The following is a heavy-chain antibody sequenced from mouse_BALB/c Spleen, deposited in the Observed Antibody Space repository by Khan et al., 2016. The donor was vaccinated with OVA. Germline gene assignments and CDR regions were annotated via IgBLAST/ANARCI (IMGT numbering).Heavy chain of an antibody. J-gene: IGHJ2*01. CDR1: GYTFTSSW. CDR3: ARRAYYNYDYFDY. CDR2: LHPNSGNT. D-gene: IGHD2-12*01. Sequence: QVQLHQPGSVLVRPGASVKLSCKASGYTFTSSWIHWAKQSPGQGLEWIGELHPNSGNTNYHEKFTDKATLTVDTSSSAAYLDRSSLTSEDAAVYYCARRAYYNYDYFDYWGQGTTLTVSS. V-gene: IGHV1S130*01.